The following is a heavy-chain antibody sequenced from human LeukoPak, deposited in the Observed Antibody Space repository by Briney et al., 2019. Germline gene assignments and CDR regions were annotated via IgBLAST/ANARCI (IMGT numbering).Heavy chain of an antibody. J-gene: IGHJ4*02. CDR3: ARYSSSWIFAY. Sequence: SETLSLTCTVSGGSISSYYWSWIRQPPGKGLEGVGYIYCSGSTSYNPSLKSRVTISVDTSKKQFSLQLSSVTAADTAVYYCARYSSSWIFAYWGQGTLVTVSS. V-gene: IGHV4-59*01. D-gene: IGHD6-13*01. CDR1: GGSISSYY. CDR2: IYCSGST.